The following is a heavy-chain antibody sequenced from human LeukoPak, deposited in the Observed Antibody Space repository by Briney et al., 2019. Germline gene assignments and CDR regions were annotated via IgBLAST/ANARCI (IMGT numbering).Heavy chain of an antibody. CDR3: ARFLSTEEAFDI. D-gene: IGHD3-16*01. CDR2: IYTSGST. Sequence: PSETLSLICTVSGDSISSGTYYWIWIRQPAGKGLEWIGRIYTSGSTNYNPSLKSRVTISVDTSKNQFSLKLSSVTAADTAVYYCARFLSTEEAFDIWGQGTMVTVSS. V-gene: IGHV4-61*02. CDR1: GDSISSGTYY. J-gene: IGHJ3*02.